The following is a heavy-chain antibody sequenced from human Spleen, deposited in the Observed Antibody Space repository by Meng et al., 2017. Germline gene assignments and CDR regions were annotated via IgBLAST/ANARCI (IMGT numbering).Heavy chain of an antibody. V-gene: IGHV4-4*02. CDR2: ISQGSGRT. D-gene: IGHD2-21*01. Sequence: QVRLQESGPGLVKPSGTLSLTCAVSGASISSRDWWSWVRQPPGKGLEWIGEISQGSGRTNYNPSLKSRVTISLDKSKNQFSLNVNSVTAADTAVYYCVRNEGYSFGAWGQGTLVTVSS. CDR1: GASISSRDW. CDR3: VRNEGYSFGA. J-gene: IGHJ5*02.